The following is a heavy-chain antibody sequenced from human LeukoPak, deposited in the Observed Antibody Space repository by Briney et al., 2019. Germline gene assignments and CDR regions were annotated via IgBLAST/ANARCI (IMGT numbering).Heavy chain of an antibody. CDR2: IYYSGST. Sequence: SETLSLTCTVSGGSISSYYWSWIPQPPGKGLEWIGYIYYSGSTNYNASLKSRVTISVDTSKDQSSLKLSSVTAADTAVYYCARHRGGSSGFDYWGQGTLVTVSS. CDR3: ARHRGGSSGFDY. V-gene: IGHV4-59*08. D-gene: IGHD3-10*01. CDR1: GGSISSYY. J-gene: IGHJ4*02.